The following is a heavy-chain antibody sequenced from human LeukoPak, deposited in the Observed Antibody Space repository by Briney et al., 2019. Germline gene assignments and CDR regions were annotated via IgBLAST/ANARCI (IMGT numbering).Heavy chain of an antibody. CDR1: GGSISSSSYY. V-gene: IGHV4-39*01. Sequence: SSETLSLTCTVSGGSISSSSYYWGWIRQPPGKGLEWIGSIYYSGSTYYNPSLKSRVTISVDTSKNQFSLKLSSVTAADTAVYYCARLPNQQWLVQVEWFDPWGQGTLVTVSS. D-gene: IGHD6-19*01. CDR3: ARLPNQQWLVQVEWFDP. J-gene: IGHJ5*02. CDR2: IYYSGST.